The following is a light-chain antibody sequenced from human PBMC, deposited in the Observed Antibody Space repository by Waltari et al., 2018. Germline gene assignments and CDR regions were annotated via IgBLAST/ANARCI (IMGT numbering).Light chain of an antibody. V-gene: IGLV2-14*03. CDR1: SSDVSGSKY. J-gene: IGLJ1*01. CDR3: SSYTSSSTV. CDR2: DVS. Sequence: QSALTQPASVSGSPGQSITISCTGTSSDVSGSKYVSWYQHHPGKAPKLMIYDVSNRPSGVSVRFSGSKSGNTASLIISGLQAEDEADYYCSSYTSSSTVFGTGTKVTVL.